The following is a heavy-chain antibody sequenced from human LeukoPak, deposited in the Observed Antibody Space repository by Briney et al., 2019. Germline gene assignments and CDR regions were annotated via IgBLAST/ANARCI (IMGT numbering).Heavy chain of an antibody. CDR3: ASPDLGDYSNSPQGYGMDV. CDR1: GGTFIIYT. Sequence: SVTVSFKASGGTFIIYTISWVRQAPGQGVEWMGRIIPILGIANYAQKFQGRVTITADKSTSTAYMELSSLRSEDTAVYYCASPDLGDYSNSPQGYGMDVWGQGTTVTVSS. J-gene: IGHJ6*02. D-gene: IGHD4-11*01. CDR2: IIPILGIA. V-gene: IGHV1-69*02.